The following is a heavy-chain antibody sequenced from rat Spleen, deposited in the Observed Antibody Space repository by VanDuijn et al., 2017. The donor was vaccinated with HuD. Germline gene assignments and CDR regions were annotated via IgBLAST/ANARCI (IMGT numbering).Heavy chain of an antibody. CDR1: GFTFSDYN. CDR3: ARLGTEAIGNWFTS. CDR2: IIYDGSRT. D-gene: IGHD1-11*01. Sequence: EVQLVESDGGLVQPGRSLKLSCAASGFTFSDYNMAWVRQAPKKGLEWVATIIYDGSRTYYRDSVKGRFTISRDNAKSTLYLQMDSLRSEDTATYYCARLGTEAIGNWFTSWGQGTLVSVSS. J-gene: IGHJ3*01. V-gene: IGHV5S10*01.